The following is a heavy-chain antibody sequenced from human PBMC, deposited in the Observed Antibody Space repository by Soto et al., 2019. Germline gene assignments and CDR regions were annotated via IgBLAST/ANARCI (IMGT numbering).Heavy chain of an antibody. Sequence: QVQLVQSGAEVKKPGSSVKVCCKASGGTFSSYAISWVRQAPGQGLEWMGGIIPIFGTANYAQKFQGRVTITADESTSTAYMELSSLRSEDTAVYYCAREWYGSGSSPTGYYYGMDVWGQGTTVTVSS. V-gene: IGHV1-69*01. J-gene: IGHJ6*02. CDR1: GGTFSSYA. D-gene: IGHD3-10*01. CDR2: IIPIFGTA. CDR3: AREWYGSGSSPTGYYYGMDV.